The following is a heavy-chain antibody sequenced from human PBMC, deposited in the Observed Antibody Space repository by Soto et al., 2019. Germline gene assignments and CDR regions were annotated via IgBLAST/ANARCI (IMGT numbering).Heavy chain of an antibody. V-gene: IGHV4-30-4*01. Sequence: PSETLSLTCSVSGDYIHVGGYYWTWIRQRPGKGLEWMGYIYYTGKTYYNPSLESRLTMSVDRSKNQFSLRLTSVTAADTAVHFCGRDLTSNANCIDPWGQGTLVTVSS. CDR1: GDYIHVGGYY. D-gene: IGHD2-2*01. CDR3: GRDLTSNANCIDP. J-gene: IGHJ5*02. CDR2: IYYTGKT.